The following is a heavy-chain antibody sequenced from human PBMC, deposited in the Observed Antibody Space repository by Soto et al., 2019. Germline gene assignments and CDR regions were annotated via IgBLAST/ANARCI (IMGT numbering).Heavy chain of an antibody. V-gene: IGHV4-59*03. Sequence: SEPPSLTCTVSGGSISSYYWSWIRQPPGKAPEWIGYVXHXGXXXPXXSLKSRVTISLDGAKNQFSLKMTSVTAADTGLYYCAARPYYYYGLDVWGQGTTVTVSS. CDR1: GGSISSYY. CDR2: VXHXGXX. J-gene: IGHJ6*02. D-gene: IGHD3-10*01. CDR3: AARPYYYYGLDV.